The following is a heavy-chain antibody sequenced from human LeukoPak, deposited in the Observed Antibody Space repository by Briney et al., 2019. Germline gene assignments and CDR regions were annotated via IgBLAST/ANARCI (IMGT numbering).Heavy chain of an antibody. Sequence: ASVKVSYKASGYTFTGYYMHWVRQAPGQGLELMGWINPNSGGTDYAQEFQGRVTMTRDTSISTAYMELTRLRSDDTAVFYCARANLWAPFDYWGQGTLVTVSS. CDR2: INPNSGGT. CDR3: ARANLWAPFDY. D-gene: IGHD3-10*01. CDR1: GYTFTGYY. V-gene: IGHV1-2*02. J-gene: IGHJ4*02.